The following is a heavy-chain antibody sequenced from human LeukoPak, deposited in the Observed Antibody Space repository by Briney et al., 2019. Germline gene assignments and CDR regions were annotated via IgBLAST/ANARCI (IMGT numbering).Heavy chain of an antibody. CDR2: ISFDGSKR. D-gene: IGHD6-6*01. V-gene: IGHV3-30*18. Sequence: GRSLRFSCAASGFTFSSSGMHWVRQAPGKGLEWVSIISFDGSKRYYADSVKGRFTISRDNSKNTLYLQMNSLRPEDTAVYFCAKSIGAVGDYWGQGTLVTVSS. J-gene: IGHJ4*02. CDR1: GFTFSSSG. CDR3: AKSIGAVGDY.